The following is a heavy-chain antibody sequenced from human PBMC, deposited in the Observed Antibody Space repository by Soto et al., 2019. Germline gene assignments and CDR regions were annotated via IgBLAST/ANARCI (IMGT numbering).Heavy chain of an antibody. CDR2: IIPIFGTA. CDR1: GYTFTSYG. Sequence: VKVSCKASGYTFTSYGISWVRQAPGQGLEWMGGIIPIFGTANYAQKFQGRVTITADESTSTAYMELSSLRSEDTAVYYCARVVPSVGNLDYWGQGTLVTAAS. J-gene: IGHJ4*02. CDR3: ARVVPSVGNLDY. V-gene: IGHV1-69*13. D-gene: IGHD1-26*01.